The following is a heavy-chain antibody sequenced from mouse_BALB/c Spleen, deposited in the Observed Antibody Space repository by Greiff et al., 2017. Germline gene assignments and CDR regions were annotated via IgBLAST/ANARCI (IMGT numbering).Heavy chain of an antibody. D-gene: IGHD3-3*01. CDR2: IWAGGST. CDR1: GFSLTSYG. CDR3: ARRAGTLGYWYFDV. Sequence: VQLVESGPGLVAPSQSLSITCTVSGFSLTSYGVHWVRQPPGKGLEWLGVIWAGGSTNYNSALMSRLSISKDNSKSQVFFKMNSLQANDTAIYYCARRAGTLGYWYFDVWGAGTTVTVSS. V-gene: IGHV2-9*02. J-gene: IGHJ1*01.